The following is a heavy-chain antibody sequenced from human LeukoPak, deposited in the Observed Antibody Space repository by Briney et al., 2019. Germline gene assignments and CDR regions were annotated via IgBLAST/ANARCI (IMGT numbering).Heavy chain of an antibody. CDR3: ARDLRSSSWYVGSGMDV. D-gene: IGHD6-13*01. J-gene: IGHJ6*02. CDR1: GGSISSSSYY. Sequence: SETLSLTCTVSGGSISSSSYYWGWIRQPPGKGLEWIGSIYYSGSTYYNPSLKSRVTISVDTSKNQFSLKLSSVTAADTAVYYCARDLRSSSWYVGSGMDVWGQGTTVTVSS. V-gene: IGHV4-39*07. CDR2: IYYSGST.